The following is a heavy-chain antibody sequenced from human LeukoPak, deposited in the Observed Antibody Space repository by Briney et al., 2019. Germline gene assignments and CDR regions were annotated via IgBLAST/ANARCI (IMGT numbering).Heavy chain of an antibody. CDR3: AKASDYGGNRLMS. J-gene: IGHJ5*02. V-gene: IGHV3-9*01. Sequence: GGSLRLSCAASGFTFDDYAMHWVRQAPGKGLEWVSGISWNSGSIGYADSVKGRFTISRDNAKNSLYLQMNSLRAEDTALYYCAKASDYGGNRLMSWSQGTLVTVSS. D-gene: IGHD4-17*01. CDR1: GFTFDDYA. CDR2: ISWNSGSI.